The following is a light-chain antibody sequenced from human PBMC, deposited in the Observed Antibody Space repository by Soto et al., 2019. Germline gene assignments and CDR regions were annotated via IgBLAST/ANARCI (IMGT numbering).Light chain of an antibody. Sequence: EIVLTQSPGTLSLSPVERATLSCMASQSVSNNYLAWYQQKPGQAPRLLIYAASTRATGIPDRFSGSGSGTEFTLTISSLHSEDFGVYYCQQYDNWWTFGQGTKVDIK. CDR2: AAS. J-gene: IGKJ1*01. CDR1: QSVSNN. CDR3: QQYDNWWT. V-gene: IGKV3-15*01.